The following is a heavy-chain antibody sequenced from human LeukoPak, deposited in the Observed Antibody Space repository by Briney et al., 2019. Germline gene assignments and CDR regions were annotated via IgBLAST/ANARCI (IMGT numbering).Heavy chain of an antibody. Sequence: PGGSLRLSCAASGFTVSSNYMSWVRQAPGKGLEWVSVIYSGGSTYYADSVKGRFTISRDNSKNTLYLQMNSLRAEDTAVYYCARGSYGDYSSYFDYWGQGTLVTVSS. CDR3: ARGSYGDYSSYFDY. J-gene: IGHJ4*02. V-gene: IGHV3-66*01. D-gene: IGHD4-17*01. CDR2: IYSGGST. CDR1: GFTVSSNY.